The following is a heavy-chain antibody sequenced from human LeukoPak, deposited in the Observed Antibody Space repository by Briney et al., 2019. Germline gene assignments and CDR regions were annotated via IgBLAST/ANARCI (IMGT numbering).Heavy chain of an antibody. CDR3: ARGSGLFTLPDY. CDR2: INHSRST. J-gene: IGHJ4*02. CDR1: GGGFRGYY. Sequence: KPSETLSLTCAVCGGGFRGYYWSWMRQYPGKGMEWIGEINHSRSTNYNPSLKSRVTISVDTSKNQFSLKLSSVTAADTAVYYCARGSGLFTLPDYWGQGTLVTVSS. V-gene: IGHV4-34*01. D-gene: IGHD2-15*01.